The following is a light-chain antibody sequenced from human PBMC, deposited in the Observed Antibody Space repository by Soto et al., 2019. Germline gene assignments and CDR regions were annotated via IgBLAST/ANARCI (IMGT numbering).Light chain of an antibody. Sequence: QSVLTQPPSVSATPGQRVTVSCSGSTSNIGSNSVNWAQHLPGTAPKLLIYNNNQRPSGVPDRFSGSKSGTSASLAISGLQSEDEADYYCATWDDSLSGVYVFGTGTKVTVL. J-gene: IGLJ1*01. CDR3: ATWDDSLSGVYV. V-gene: IGLV1-44*01. CDR2: NNN. CDR1: TSNIGSNS.